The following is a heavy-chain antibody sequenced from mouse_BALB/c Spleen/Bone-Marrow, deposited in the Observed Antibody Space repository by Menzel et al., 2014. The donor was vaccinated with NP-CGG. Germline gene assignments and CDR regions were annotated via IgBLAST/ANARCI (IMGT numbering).Heavy chain of an antibody. V-gene: IGHV1S56*01. D-gene: IGHD3-1*01. CDR2: IYPGDGST. Sequence: VQGVESGPDLVKPGALVKISCKASGYTFTSYDINWVKQRPGQGLEWIGWIYPGDGSTKYNEKFKGKATLTADKSSSTAYMQLGSLTSDNSAVYFCARSGGSSGYGFAYWGQGTLVTVSA. CDR1: GYTFTSYD. J-gene: IGHJ3*01. CDR3: ARSGGSSGYGFAY.